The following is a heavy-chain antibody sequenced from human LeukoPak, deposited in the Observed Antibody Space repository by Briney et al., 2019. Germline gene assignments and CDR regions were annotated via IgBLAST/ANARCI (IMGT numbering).Heavy chain of an antibody. V-gene: IGHV4-39*07. D-gene: IGHD6-19*01. CDR3: ARADQRLYTSGWTYYFDY. Sequence: SETLSLTCTVSGGSISSSSSYYWGWIRQPPGTGLEWIGTIYYSGNTYYNPSLKSRVTISVDTSKNQFSLRLSSVTAADTAVYYCARADQRLYTSGWTYYFDYWGQGTLVTVSS. J-gene: IGHJ4*02. CDR2: IYYSGNT. CDR1: GGSISSSSSYY.